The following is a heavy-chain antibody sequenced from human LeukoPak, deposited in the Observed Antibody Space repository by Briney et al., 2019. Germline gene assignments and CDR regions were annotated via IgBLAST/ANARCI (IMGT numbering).Heavy chain of an antibody. CDR2: IYSGGST. D-gene: IGHD6-19*01. V-gene: IGHV3-53*01. J-gene: IGHJ4*02. Sequence: PGGSLRLSCAASGFTVSSNYMSWVRQAPGRRLEWVSVIYSGGSTYYADSVKGRFTISRDNSKNTLYLQMNSLRAEDTAVYYCARAPSQWLIDYWGQGTLVTVSS. CDR3: ARAPSQWLIDY. CDR1: GFTVSSNY.